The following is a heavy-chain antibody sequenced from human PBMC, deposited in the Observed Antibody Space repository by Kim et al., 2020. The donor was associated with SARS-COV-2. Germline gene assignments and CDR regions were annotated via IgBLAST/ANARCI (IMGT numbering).Heavy chain of an antibody. J-gene: IGHJ4*02. CDR2: ISYDGSNK. V-gene: IGHV3-30*18. CDR1: GFTFSSYG. CDR3: AKDQTYYDILTGYYDGNSGVYY. Sequence: GGSLRLSCAASGFTFSSYGMHWVRQAPGEGLEWVAVISYDGSNKYYADSVKGRFTISRDNSKNTLYLQMNSLRAEDTAVYYCAKDQTYYDILTGYYDGNSGVYYWGPGTLVTVSS. D-gene: IGHD3-9*01.